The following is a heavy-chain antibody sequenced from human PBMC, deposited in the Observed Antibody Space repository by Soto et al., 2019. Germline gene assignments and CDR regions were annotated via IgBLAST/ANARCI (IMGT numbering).Heavy chain of an antibody. D-gene: IGHD2-21*02. V-gene: IGHV3-7*03. CDR3: ARDHLILQAHDFFYGSDV. CDR2: IPQDGVDG. J-gene: IGHJ6*02. CDR1: GFTFSMYS. Sequence: GGSLRLSCEVSGFTFSMYSMSWVRQSPGKGLEWVAKIPQDGVDGHYADSVKGRFTISRDNGKNSLYLQLNNLRAEDTAVYYCARDHLILQAHDFFYGSDVCGRGATVTVSS.